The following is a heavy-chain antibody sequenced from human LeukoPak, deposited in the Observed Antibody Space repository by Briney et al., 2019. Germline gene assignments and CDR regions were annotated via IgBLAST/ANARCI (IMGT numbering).Heavy chain of an antibody. J-gene: IGHJ4*02. D-gene: IGHD3/OR15-3a*01. CDR1: GFTFSSYE. CDR2: ISSSGSTI. Sequence: PGGSLRLSCAASGFTFSSYEMNWVRQAPGKGLEWASYISSSGSTIYYADSVKGRFTISRDNAKNSLYLQMNSLRAEDTAVYYCARGRSPLDARSFYFDYWGQGILVTVSS. V-gene: IGHV3-48*03. CDR3: ARGRSPLDARSFYFDY.